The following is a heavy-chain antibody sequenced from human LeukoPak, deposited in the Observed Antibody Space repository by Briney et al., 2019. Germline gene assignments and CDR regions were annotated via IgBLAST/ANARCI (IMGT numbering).Heavy chain of an antibody. Sequence: GGSLRLSCAASGFTFSIYEMNGVRQAPVKGLEGVSYISSSGSTIYYADSVKGRFTISRDNAKNSLYLQMNSLRAEDTAVYYCAELGITMIGGVWGKGTTVTISS. CDR2: ISSSGSTI. V-gene: IGHV3-48*03. CDR3: AELGITMIGGV. D-gene: IGHD3-10*02. CDR1: GFTFSIYE. J-gene: IGHJ6*04.